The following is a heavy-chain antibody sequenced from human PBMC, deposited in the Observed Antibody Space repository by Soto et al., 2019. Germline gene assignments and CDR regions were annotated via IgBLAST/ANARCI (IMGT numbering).Heavy chain of an antibody. CDR2: VYYSGGT. CDR1: GGMLSNSHSF. CDR3: VRVVEDAYPKTDFDY. D-gene: IGHD2-21*01. V-gene: IGHV4-39*01. Sequence: PEKLPLTYGGSGGMLSNSHSFGGWVRQPPGRGLEFLGSVYYSGGTYYNPSLKSRVTVSVDTSKNQVSLRVRSVTVAETAMYVCVRVVEDAYPKTDFDYLGKGILVT. J-gene: IGHJ4*02.